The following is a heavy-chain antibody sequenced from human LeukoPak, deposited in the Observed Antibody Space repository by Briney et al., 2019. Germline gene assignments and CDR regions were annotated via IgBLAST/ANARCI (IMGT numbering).Heavy chain of an antibody. CDR1: GGSISSYY. CDR3: ARDRGCSFDN. CDR2: IYYSGST. D-gene: IGHD2-21*01. J-gene: IGHJ4*02. V-gene: IGHV4-59*01. Sequence: RPSETLSLTCTVSGGSISSYYWSWIRQPPGKGLEWIGYIYYSGSTNYNPSLKSRVTISVDTSKNQFSLKLSSVTAADTAVYYCARDRGCSFDNWGQGTLVTVSS.